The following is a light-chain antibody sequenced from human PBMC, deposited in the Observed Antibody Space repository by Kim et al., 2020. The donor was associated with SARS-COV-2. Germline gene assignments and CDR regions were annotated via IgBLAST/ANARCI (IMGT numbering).Light chain of an antibody. V-gene: IGLV3-1*01. CDR3: QAWDSSTWV. Sequence: SYELTQPPSVSVSPGQTASITCSGDKLGDKYACWYQQKPGQSPVLVIYQDSKRPSGIPERFSGSNSGNTATLTISGTQAMDEAHYYCQAWDSSTWVFGTGTKVTVL. J-gene: IGLJ1*01. CDR2: QDS. CDR1: KLGDKY.